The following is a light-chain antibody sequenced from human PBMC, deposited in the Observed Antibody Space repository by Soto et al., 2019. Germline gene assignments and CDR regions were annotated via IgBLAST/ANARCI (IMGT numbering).Light chain of an antibody. V-gene: IGKV3-11*01. J-gene: IGKJ4*01. CDR1: RIVSSY. CDR3: QQRSNWLT. Sequence: EIVLTQSPATLSLSPGERATLSCRASRIVSSYLAWYQQKPGQAPRLLIYDASNRATGIPARFSGSGSGTDFTLTISSLESEDFAVYYCQQRSNWLTFGGGTKVDIK. CDR2: DAS.